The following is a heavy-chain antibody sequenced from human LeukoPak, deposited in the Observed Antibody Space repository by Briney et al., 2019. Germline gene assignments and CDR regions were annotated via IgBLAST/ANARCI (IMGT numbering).Heavy chain of an antibody. J-gene: IGHJ4*02. V-gene: IGHV3-11*04. CDR3: ARGPSSSSVDY. CDR2: ISSSGSTI. D-gene: IGHD6-6*01. CDR1: GFTFSDYY. Sequence: GGSLRLSCAASGFTFSDYYMSWIRQAPGKGLEWVSYISSSGSTIYYADSVKGRFTISRDNAKNSLYMQMNMLRAEDTAVYYCARGPSSSSVDYWGQGTLVTVSS.